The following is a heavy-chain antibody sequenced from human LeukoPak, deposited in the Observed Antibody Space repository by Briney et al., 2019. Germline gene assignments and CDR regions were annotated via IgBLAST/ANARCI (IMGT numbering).Heavy chain of an antibody. V-gene: IGHV1-69*06. CDR1: GGTFSSYA. D-gene: IGHD2-2*01. Sequence: GAAVKVFCKASGGTFSSYAIRWVRQAPGQGLEWMGGIIPIFGTAKYAQKFQGRVTITADKSTGTAYMELSSLRSEDTAVYYCAREGNCSSTSCYGSSRVWFDPWGQGTLVTVSS. CDR3: AREGNCSSTSCYGSSRVWFDP. CDR2: IIPIFGTA. J-gene: IGHJ5*02.